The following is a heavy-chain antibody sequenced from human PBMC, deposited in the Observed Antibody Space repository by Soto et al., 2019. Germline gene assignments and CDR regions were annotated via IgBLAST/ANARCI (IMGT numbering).Heavy chain of an antibody. J-gene: IGHJ6*03. D-gene: IGHD6-13*01. Sequence: QVQLVQSGAEVKKPGASVKVSCKASGYTFTSYDINWVRQATGQGLEWMGWMNPNSGNTGYAQKFQGRVTMTRNTAISTAYMELSSLRSEDTAVYYCAREVVESSSWRGYYYYYMDVWGKGTTVTVSS. V-gene: IGHV1-8*01. CDR2: MNPNSGNT. CDR3: AREVVESSSWRGYYYYYMDV. CDR1: GYTFTSYD.